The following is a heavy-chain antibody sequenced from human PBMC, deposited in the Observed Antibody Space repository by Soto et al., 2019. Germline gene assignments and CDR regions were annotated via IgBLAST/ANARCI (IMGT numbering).Heavy chain of an antibody. CDR2: IIPIFGTA. J-gene: IGHJ6*02. D-gene: IGHD2-15*01. V-gene: IGHV1-69*13. CDR3: ARGGYCSGGSCYSGPFGYYGMDV. CDR1: GGTFSSYA. Sequence: GASVKVSCKASGGTFSSYAISWVRQAPGQGLEWMGGIIPIFGTANYAQKFQGRVTITADESTSTAYMELSSLRSEDTAVYYCARGGYCSGGSCYSGPFGYYGMDVWGQGTAVTVSS.